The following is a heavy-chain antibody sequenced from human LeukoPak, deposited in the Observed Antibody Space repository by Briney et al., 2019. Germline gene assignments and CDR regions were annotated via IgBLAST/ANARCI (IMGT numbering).Heavy chain of an antibody. CDR2: IYSSGDT. D-gene: IGHD3-10*01. V-gene: IGHV4-4*07. CDR1: GDSISSYH. CDR3: ARDLISRDYYGSGLNWFDP. J-gene: IGHJ5*02. Sequence: SETLTLTCTVSGDSISSYHWSWIRQPAGKGLEGVGRIYSSGDTIYNPSLKSRVTMSVDTSKNQFSLKLSSLTAADTAVYYCARDLISRDYYGSGLNWFDPWGQGTLVTVSS.